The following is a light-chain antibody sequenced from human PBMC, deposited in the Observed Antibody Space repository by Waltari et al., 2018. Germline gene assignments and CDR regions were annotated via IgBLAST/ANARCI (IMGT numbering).Light chain of an antibody. V-gene: IGKV3-20*01. CDR3: QQYGSSPWT. J-gene: IGKJ1*01. CDR2: GAS. Sequence: EIVLTQSPGTLSLSPGERATLSCRASQSISSYLAWYQQKPGQAPRLLIHGASTRATGIPDRFSGSGSGTEFTLTISRLDPEDFAVYYCQQYGSSPWTFGQGTKVEIK. CDR1: QSISSY.